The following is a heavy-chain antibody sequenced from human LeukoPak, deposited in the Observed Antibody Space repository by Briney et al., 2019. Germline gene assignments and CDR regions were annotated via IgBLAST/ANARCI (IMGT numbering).Heavy chain of an antibody. CDR2: IYTSGST. J-gene: IGHJ5*02. V-gene: IGHV4-61*02. CDR1: GGSISSSSYY. CDR3: ARNGRWEYYDSSGYYEKSWFDP. Sequence: SETLSLTCTVSGGSISSSSYYWSWIRQPAGRGLEWIGRIYTSGSTNYNPSLKSRVTMSVDTSKNQFSLKLSSVTAADTAVYYCARNGRWEYYDSSGYYEKSWFDPWGQGTLVTVSS. D-gene: IGHD3-22*01.